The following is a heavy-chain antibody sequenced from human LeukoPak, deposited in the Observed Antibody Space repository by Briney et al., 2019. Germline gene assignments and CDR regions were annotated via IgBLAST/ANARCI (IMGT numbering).Heavy chain of an antibody. Sequence: GGSLRLSCAAPGFTFSSYTMNWVRQAPGKGLEWVSFISGSSSYIYYADSVKGRFTISRDNAKNSLYLQKSSLRAEETAVLYCAKDKVGRTVGMAAFGYWGQGTLVTVSS. CDR1: GFTFSSYT. V-gene: IGHV3-21*01. CDR3: AKDKVGRTVGMAAFGY. J-gene: IGHJ4*02. D-gene: IGHD1-26*01. CDR2: ISGSSSYI.